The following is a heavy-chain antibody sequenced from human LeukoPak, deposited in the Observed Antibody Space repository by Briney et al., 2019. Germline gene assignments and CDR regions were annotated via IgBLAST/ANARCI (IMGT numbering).Heavy chain of an antibody. CDR2: ISGSGVST. V-gene: IGHV3-23*01. J-gene: IGHJ4*02. CDR3: AKRSSTSYYFDY. Sequence: AGGSLRLSCAASGFTFSSHSMNWVRQAPGKGLEWVSSISGSGVSTYYADSVKGRFTISRDNSKNTLNLQMNSLRVEDTALYYCAKRSSTSYYFDYWGQGTLVTVSS. CDR1: GFTFSSHS. D-gene: IGHD2-2*01.